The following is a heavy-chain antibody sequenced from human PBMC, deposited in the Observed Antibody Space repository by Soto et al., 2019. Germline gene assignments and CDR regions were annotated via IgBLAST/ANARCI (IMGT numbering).Heavy chain of an antibody. CDR3: AHTQLAAGANAFDV. CDR1: GFSLSTLGAG. Sequence: QITLKESGPTLVKPTQVLTLTCSFSGFSLSTLGAGVGWVRQTPGKALEWLALIYWDDDRQYSPSLKTRLTRNKDTSKNQGGLTSTSMDPVDTGTYFCAHTQLAAGANAFDVWGRGKIVTVSS. CDR2: IYWDDDR. J-gene: IGHJ3*01. V-gene: IGHV2-5*02. D-gene: IGHD3-3*02.